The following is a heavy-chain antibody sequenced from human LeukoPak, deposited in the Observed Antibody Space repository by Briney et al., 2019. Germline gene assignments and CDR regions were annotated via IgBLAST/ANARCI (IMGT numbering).Heavy chain of an antibody. CDR1: GYSFTSYW. CDR2: IYPGDSDT. CDR3: ARSPVVVTAIEYYFDY. V-gene: IGHV5-51*01. D-gene: IGHD2-21*02. J-gene: IGHJ4*02. Sequence: GESLKISCKASGYSFTSYWIGWLRQLPGKGLEWMGIIYPGDSDTRYSPSFQGQVTISADKSISTAYLQWSSLKASDTAMYYCARSPVVVTAIEYYFDYWGQGTLVTVSS.